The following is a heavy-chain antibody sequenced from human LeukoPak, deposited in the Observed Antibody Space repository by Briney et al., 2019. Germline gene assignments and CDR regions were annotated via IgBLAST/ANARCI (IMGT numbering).Heavy chain of an antibody. J-gene: IGHJ4*02. V-gene: IGHV3-7*01. D-gene: IGHD1-26*01. CDR1: GFTLRSYW. Sequence: GGSLRLSRAASGFTLRSYWMSWVRQAPGKGLEWVANIDQDGSAKYYVDSVKGRFTIYRDDAKNSLYLQMNSLRAEDSAMYYCARDLFSGSYHEDFWGQGTQVTVSS. CDR3: ARDLFSGSYHEDF. CDR2: IDQDGSAK.